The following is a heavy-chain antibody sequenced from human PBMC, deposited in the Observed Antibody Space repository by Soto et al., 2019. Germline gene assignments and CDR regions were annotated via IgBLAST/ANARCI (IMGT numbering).Heavy chain of an antibody. J-gene: IGHJ4*01. CDR2: IIPIFGTA. D-gene: IGHD2-15*01. Sequence: QVQLVQSGAEVKKPGSSVKVSCKASGGTFSSYAISWVRQAPGQGLEWMGGIIPIFGTANYAQKFQGRVTTTADESTSADYMELSSLRSEDTAVYYCARALPRLGDCSGGSGYSWELDYWGHGTLVAVS. V-gene: IGHV1-69*01. CDR1: GGTFSSYA. CDR3: ARALPRLGDCSGGSGYSWELDY.